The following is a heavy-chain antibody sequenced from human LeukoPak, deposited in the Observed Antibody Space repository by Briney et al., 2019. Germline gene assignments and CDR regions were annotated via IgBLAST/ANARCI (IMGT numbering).Heavy chain of an antibody. CDR3: AREAIVGANDY. V-gene: IGHV3-30-3*01. CDR2: ISYDGSNK. CDR1: GFTFSSYA. J-gene: IGHJ4*02. Sequence: GGSLRLSCAASGFTFSSYAMHWVRQAPGKGLEWVAVISYDGSNKYYADSVKGRFTISRDNSKNTLYLQMNSLRAEDTAVYYCAREAIVGANDYWGQGTLVTVSS. D-gene: IGHD1-26*01.